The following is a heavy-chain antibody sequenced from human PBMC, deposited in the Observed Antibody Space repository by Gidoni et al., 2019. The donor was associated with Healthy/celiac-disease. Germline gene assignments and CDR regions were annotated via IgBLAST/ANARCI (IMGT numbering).Heavy chain of an antibody. CDR2: ISWNSGSI. D-gene: IGHD5-18*01. Sequence: EVQLVESGGGLVQPGRSLRLSCAASGFTFDDYAMHWVRQPPGKGLEWVSGISWNSGSIGYADSVKGRFTISRDNAKNSLYLQMNSLRAEDTALYYCAKDVDTAMVRGPFDYWGQGTLVTVSS. V-gene: IGHV3-9*01. J-gene: IGHJ4*02. CDR3: AKDVDTAMVRGPFDY. CDR1: GFTFDDYA.